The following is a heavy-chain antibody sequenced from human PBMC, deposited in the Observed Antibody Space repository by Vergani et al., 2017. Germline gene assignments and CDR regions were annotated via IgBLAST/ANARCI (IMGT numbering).Heavy chain of an antibody. J-gene: IGHJ6*03. Sequence: QVQLQQWGGGLLKPSETLSLTCFVNGGSFTSYHWTWIRQSPGEGLEWVGDIDHTGRPDYNPSLKSRLTMSVDKSRNQFSLTLNSVTATDTAIYFCARVNTETNGHLYYYYYMDVWGQGTTVTVSS. D-gene: IGHD4-11*01. CDR3: ARVNTETNGHLYYYYYMDV. CDR2: IDHTGRP. CDR1: GGSFTSYH. V-gene: IGHV4-34*01.